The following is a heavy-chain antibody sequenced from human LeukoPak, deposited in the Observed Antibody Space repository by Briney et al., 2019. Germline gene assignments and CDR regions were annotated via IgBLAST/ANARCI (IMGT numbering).Heavy chain of an antibody. CDR2: INHSGGST. D-gene: IGHD4-11*01. CDR3: AKGSNWAFYFDY. J-gene: IGHJ4*02. CDR1: GYTFTSYY. Sequence: ASVKVSCKASGYTFTSYYMHWVRQAPGQGLEWMGKINHSGGSTTYAQKFQGRVTMTRDTSTSTVYMEVISLRSEDTAVYYCAKGSNWAFYFDYWGQGTLVTVSS. V-gene: IGHV1-46*01.